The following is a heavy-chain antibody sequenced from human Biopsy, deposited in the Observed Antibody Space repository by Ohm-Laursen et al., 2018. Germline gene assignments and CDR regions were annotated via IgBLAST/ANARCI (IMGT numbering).Heavy chain of an antibody. D-gene: IGHD4-23*01. CDR1: GFSFSDYH. Sequence: SLRLSCSASGFSFSDYHMRWIRQAPGRGLELVSYISGGGTIYYGDSMKGRVTISRDNAKNSLYLQMHSLRAEDTAVYYCARDTRWSPYSMDVWGQGTTVTVSS. CDR2: ISGGGTI. V-gene: IGHV3-11*01. CDR3: ARDTRWSPYSMDV. J-gene: IGHJ6*02.